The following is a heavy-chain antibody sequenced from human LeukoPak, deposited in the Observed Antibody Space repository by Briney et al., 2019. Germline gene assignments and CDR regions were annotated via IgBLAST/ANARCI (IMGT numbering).Heavy chain of an antibody. CDR2: INPSGGST. D-gene: IGHD5-24*01. CDR1: GYTFTSYY. V-gene: IGHV1-46*01. Sequence: ASVTVSCKASGYTFTSYYMHWVRQAPGQGLEWMGIINPSGGSTSYAQKFQGRVTMTRDTSTSTVYMELSSLRSEDTAVYYCARGGRRDGYVAKNYFDYWGQGTLVTVSS. CDR3: ARGGRRDGYVAKNYFDY. J-gene: IGHJ4*02.